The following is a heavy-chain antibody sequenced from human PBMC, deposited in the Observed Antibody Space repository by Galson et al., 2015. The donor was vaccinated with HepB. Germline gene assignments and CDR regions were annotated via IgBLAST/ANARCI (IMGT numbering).Heavy chain of an antibody. Sequence: SVKVSCKASGYTFTSYGISWVRQAPGQGLEWMGWISAYNGNTNYAQKLQGRVTMTTDTSTSTAYMELRSLRSDDTAVYYCARRRDDFWNGYYDEYWYFDLWGRGTLVTVSS. D-gene: IGHD3-3*01. CDR2: ISAYNGNT. CDR1: GYTFTSYG. CDR3: ARRRDDFWNGYYDEYWYFDL. V-gene: IGHV1-18*01. J-gene: IGHJ2*01.